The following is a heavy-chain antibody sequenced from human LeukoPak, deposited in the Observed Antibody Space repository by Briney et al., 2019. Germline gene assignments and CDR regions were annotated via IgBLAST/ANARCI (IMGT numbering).Heavy chain of an antibody. D-gene: IGHD6-13*01. CDR3: ARDHSSSRYGAGNWFDP. V-gene: IGHV3-74*01. Sequence: HTGGSLRLSCAASGFTFSSYWMHWVRQAPGKGLVWVSRINSDGSSTSYADSVKGRFTISRDNAKNTLYLQMNSLRAEDTAVYYCARDHSSSRYGAGNWFDPWGQGTLVTVSS. J-gene: IGHJ5*02. CDR1: GFTFSSYW. CDR2: INSDGSST.